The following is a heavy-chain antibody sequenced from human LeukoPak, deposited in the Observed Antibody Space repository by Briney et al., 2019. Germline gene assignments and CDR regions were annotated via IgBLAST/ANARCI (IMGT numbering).Heavy chain of an antibody. J-gene: IGHJ3*02. V-gene: IGHV3-21*06. CDR2: IDSNGNYI. D-gene: IGHD4-17*01. CDR3: ARDKGVTIRAYDI. CDR1: GFTFSTYN. Sequence: PRGSLRLSCVASGFTFSTYNMNWVRQAPGKGLEWVSFIDSNGNYIQYADSVKGRFTISRDNAKNSLFLQPNSLRVEDTGVYYCARDKGVTIRAYDIWGRGTMVTVSS.